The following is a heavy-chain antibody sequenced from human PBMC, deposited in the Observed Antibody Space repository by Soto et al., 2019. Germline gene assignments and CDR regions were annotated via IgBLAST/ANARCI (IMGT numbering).Heavy chain of an antibody. CDR2: INAGNGNT. CDR3: ARVTTSGFAY. Sequence: ASVKVSCKASGYTFANYAMHWLRQAPGQRLEWMGWINAGNGNTKYSQKFQGRVTITRDTSATTAYMGLSSLRSEDTAVYYCARVTTSGFAYWGQGTLVTVSS. V-gene: IGHV1-3*01. J-gene: IGHJ4*02. D-gene: IGHD1-1*01. CDR1: GYTFANYA.